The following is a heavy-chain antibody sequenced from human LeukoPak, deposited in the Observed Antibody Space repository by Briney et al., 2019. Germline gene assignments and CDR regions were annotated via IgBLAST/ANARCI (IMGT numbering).Heavy chain of an antibody. J-gene: IGHJ4*02. CDR1: GGTFSSYA. CDR3: ARESGSYHGNDY. V-gene: IGHV1-69*13. CDR2: IIPIFGTA. D-gene: IGHD1-26*01. Sequence: SVKVSCKASGGTFSSYAISWVRQAPGQGLEWMGGIIPIFGTANYAQKFQGRVTITADESTSTAYMELSSLRSEDTAVYYCARESGSYHGNDYWGQGTLVTVSS.